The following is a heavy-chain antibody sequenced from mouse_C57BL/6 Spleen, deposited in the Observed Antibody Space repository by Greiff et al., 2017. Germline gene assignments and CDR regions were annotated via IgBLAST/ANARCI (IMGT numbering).Heavy chain of an antibody. D-gene: IGHD1-1*01. CDR2: ISSGSSTI. J-gene: IGHJ4*01. CDR1: GFTFSDYG. V-gene: IGHV5-17*01. CDR3: ARKFTTVVATDAMDY. Sequence: EVKLVESGGGLVKPGGSLKLSCAASGFTFSDYGMHWVRQAPEKGLEWVAYISSGSSTIYYADTVKGRFTISRDNAKNTLFLQMTSLRSEDTAMXYCARKFTTVVATDAMDYWGQGTSVTVSS.